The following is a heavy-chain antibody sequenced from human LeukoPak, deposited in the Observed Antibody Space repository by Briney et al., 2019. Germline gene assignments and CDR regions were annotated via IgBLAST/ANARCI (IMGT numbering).Heavy chain of an antibody. CDR1: GFTFSSYA. D-gene: IGHD3-3*01. CDR3: AKEDDFWSGSSD. CDR2: ISGSGGST. V-gene: IGHV3-23*01. J-gene: IGHJ4*02. Sequence: GGSLRLSCAVSGFTFSSYAMSWVRQAPGKGLEWVSAISGSGGSTYYADSVKGRFTISRDNSNNTLYLQMNSLRVEDTALYYCAKEDDFWSGSSDWGQGTLVTVSS.